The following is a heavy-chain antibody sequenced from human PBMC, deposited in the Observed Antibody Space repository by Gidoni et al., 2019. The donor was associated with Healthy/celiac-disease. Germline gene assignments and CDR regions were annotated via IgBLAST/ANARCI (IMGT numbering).Heavy chain of an antibody. CDR1: AFPFSSYS. V-gene: IGHV3-48*02. CDR3: ARESPSAVGATNLDY. Sequence: EVQLVESGGCLVQPGGSLRLCCAASAFPFSSYSMNWVRQAPGKGLEWGSYISSSSSTIYYADSVKGRFTISRDNEKNSLYLQMNSLRDEDTAVYDCARESPSAVGATNLDYWGQGTLVNVSS. CDR2: ISSSSSTI. D-gene: IGHD1-26*01. J-gene: IGHJ4*02.